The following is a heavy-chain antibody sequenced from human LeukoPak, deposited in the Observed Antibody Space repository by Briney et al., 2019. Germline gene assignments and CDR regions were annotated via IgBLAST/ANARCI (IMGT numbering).Heavy chain of an antibody. D-gene: IGHD3-10*01. CDR3: AKDFYGSGYPFDY. CDR2: ISGSGGST. V-gene: IGHV3-23*01. CDR1: GFTFSDYA. J-gene: IGHJ4*02. Sequence: GGSLRLSCAASGFTFSDYAMSWVRQAPGKGLEWVSAISGSGGSTYYADSVKGRFTISRDNSKNTLYLQMNSLRAEDTAVYYCAKDFYGSGYPFDYWGQGTLVTVSS.